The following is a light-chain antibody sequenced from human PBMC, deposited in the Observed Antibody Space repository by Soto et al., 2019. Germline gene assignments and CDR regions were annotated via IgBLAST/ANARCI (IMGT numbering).Light chain of an antibody. Sequence: LSPGEXATXSCRXXXXIGSXYLAWYHQKSGQAPRLLIYGASSRATGIPDRFSGSGSGTDFTLTISRLEPEDFGVYYCQQFGSSIPHTFGQGTKLEIK. CDR3: QQFGSSIPHT. CDR1: XXIGSXY. CDR2: GAS. V-gene: IGKV3-20*01. J-gene: IGKJ2*01.